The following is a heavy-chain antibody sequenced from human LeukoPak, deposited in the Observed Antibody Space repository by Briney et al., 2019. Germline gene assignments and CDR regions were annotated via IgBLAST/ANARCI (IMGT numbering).Heavy chain of an antibody. CDR3: AFSSYYLQGNYYYMDV. D-gene: IGHD1-26*01. Sequence: GASVKVSCKASGFTFTSSAMQWVRQARGQRLEWIGWIVVGRGNTSYAQKFQGRVTMTRDTSTSTVYMELSSLRSEDTAVYYCAFSSYYLQGNYYYMDVWGKGTTVTVSS. J-gene: IGHJ6*03. CDR1: GFTFTSSA. CDR2: IVVGRGNT. V-gene: IGHV1-58*02.